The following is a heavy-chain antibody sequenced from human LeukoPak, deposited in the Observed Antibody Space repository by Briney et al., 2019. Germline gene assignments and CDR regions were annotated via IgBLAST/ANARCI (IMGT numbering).Heavy chain of an antibody. CDR1: GFTFSSYS. CDR3: ARGPYSSSWYNY. V-gene: IGHV3-21*01. D-gene: IGHD6-13*01. CDR2: I. J-gene: IGHJ4*02. Sequence: KPGGSLRLSCAASGFTFSSYSMNWVRQAPGKGLEWVSSIYYADSVKGRFTISRDNAKNSLYLQMNSLRAEDTAVYYCARGPYSSSWYNYWGQGTLVTVSS.